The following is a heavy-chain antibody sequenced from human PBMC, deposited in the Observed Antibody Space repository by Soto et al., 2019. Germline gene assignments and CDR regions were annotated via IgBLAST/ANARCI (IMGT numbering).Heavy chain of an antibody. CDR1: GFTLSSYW. D-gene: IGHD2-2*01. J-gene: IGHJ6*02. CDR3: ARGGGDIVVVPAAMSGMDV. Sequence: LRLSCAASGFTLSSYWMHWVRQSPGKGLEWVSHINNDGSSTTYADSVKGRFTISRGNAKNTLYLQMNSLRDEDTAVYYCARGGGDIVVVPAAMSGMDVWGQGTTVTVSS. V-gene: IGHV3-74*01. CDR2: INNDGSST.